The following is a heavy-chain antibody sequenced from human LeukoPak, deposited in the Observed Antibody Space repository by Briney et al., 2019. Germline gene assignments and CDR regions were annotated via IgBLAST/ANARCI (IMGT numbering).Heavy chain of an antibody. CDR2: SGST. D-gene: IGHD6-13*01. J-gene: IGHJ4*02. Sequence: SETLSLTCAVSSGSFDAYYWTWIRQPPGKGLEWLGYSGSTNYNPSLKDRLTISTDTSKSHFSLTLSSVTAADTAVYYCARVSEAAGDYWGQGTLVTVSS. CDR3: ARVSEAAGDY. V-gene: IGHV4-34*01. CDR1: SGSFDAYY.